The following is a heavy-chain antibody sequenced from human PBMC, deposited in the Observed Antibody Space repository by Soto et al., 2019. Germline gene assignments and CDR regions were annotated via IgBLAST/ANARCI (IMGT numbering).Heavy chain of an antibody. Sequence: QITLKESGPTLVKPTQTLTLTCTFSGFSLSSSGLGVGWIRQPPGKALEWLALIYWDDEKRYRPSLKSKLTITKDTSKNQVVLTMTNMDPVDTATYYCAHTTGDGFVDSWGQGTLVTVSS. CDR3: AHTTGDGFVDS. D-gene: IGHD1-1*01. CDR2: IYWDDEK. J-gene: IGHJ4*02. CDR1: GFSLSSSGLG. V-gene: IGHV2-5*02.